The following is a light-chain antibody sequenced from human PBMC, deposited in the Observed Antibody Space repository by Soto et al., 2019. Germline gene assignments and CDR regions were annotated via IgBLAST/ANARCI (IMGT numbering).Light chain of an antibody. J-gene: IGLJ1*01. CDR1: SSDVGGYHY. CDR2: DVS. CDR3: SSYTTSSTYV. V-gene: IGLV2-14*04. Sequence: GSPGQSITISCTGTSSDVGGYHYVSWYQQYPGKAPKVMIYDVSNRPSGVSNRFSGSKSGNTASLTISGLQAEDEADYYCSSYTTSSTYVFGTGTKVTVL.